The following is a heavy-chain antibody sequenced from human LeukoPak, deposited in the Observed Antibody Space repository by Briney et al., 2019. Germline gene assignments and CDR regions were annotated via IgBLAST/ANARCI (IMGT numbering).Heavy chain of an antibody. J-gene: IGHJ4*02. V-gene: IGHV4-38-2*02. D-gene: IGHD5-12*01. CDR3: ARVLYSGHDPPYYFDY. CDR2: IYHSGST. Sequence: SETLSLTCTVSGYSISSGYYWGWIRQPPGKGLEWIGSIYHSGSTYYNPSLKSRVTISVDTSKNQFSLKLSSVTAADTAVYYCARVLYSGHDPPYYFDYWGQGTLVTVSS. CDR1: GYSISSGYY.